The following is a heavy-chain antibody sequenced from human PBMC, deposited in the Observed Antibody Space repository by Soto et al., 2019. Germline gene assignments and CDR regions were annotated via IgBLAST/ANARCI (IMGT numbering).Heavy chain of an antibody. D-gene: IGHD6-25*01. CDR1: GGSISSSSYY. Sequence: SETLSLTCTVSGGSISSSSYYWGWIRQPPGKGLEWIGSIYYSGSTYYNPSLKSRVTISVDTSKNQFSLKLSSVTAADTAVYYCAIAAELLGYFDYWGQGTLVTVSS. J-gene: IGHJ4*02. CDR3: AIAAELLGYFDY. V-gene: IGHV4-39*01. CDR2: IYYSGST.